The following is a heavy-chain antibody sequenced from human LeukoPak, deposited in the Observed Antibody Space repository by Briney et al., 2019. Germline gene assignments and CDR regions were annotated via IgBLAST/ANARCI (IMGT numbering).Heavy chain of an antibody. J-gene: IGHJ4*02. Sequence: ASVKVSCKASGFTFTSYDINWVRQASGQGLEWMGWMNPNSGNTGYAQKFQGRVSMTRSIFISTAYMELGSLRSEDTAVYYCARVEYISGYSHVYWGQGTLVTVSS. CDR3: ARVEYISGYSHVY. D-gene: IGHD3-22*01. V-gene: IGHV1-8*01. CDR2: MNPNSGNT. CDR1: GFTFTSYD.